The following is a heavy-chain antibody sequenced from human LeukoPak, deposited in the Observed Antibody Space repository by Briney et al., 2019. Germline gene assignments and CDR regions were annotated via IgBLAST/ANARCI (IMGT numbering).Heavy chain of an antibody. CDR3: ARVELAVAGPEYFQH. Sequence: ASVKVSCKASGYTFTSYGISWVRQAPGQGLEWMGWISAYNGNTNYAQKLQGRVTMTTDTSTSTAYMELRSLRSDDTAVYYCARVELAVAGPEYFQHWGQGTVVTVFS. CDR1: GYTFTSYG. J-gene: IGHJ1*01. V-gene: IGHV1-18*01. D-gene: IGHD6-19*01. CDR2: ISAYNGNT.